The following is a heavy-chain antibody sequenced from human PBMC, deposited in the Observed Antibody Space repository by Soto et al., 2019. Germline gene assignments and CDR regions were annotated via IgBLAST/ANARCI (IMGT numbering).Heavy chain of an antibody. Sequence: GGSLRLSCAASGFTFGIHWMTWVRQVPGKGLEWVANINQDRSDKYYVDSVKGRFIISRDNAKDSLYLQMNSLRVEDTAVYYCATSMRHTLDPWGQGTLVTVSS. J-gene: IGHJ5*02. V-gene: IGHV3-7*01. CDR3: ATSMRHTLDP. D-gene: IGHD2-21*01. CDR1: GFTFGIHW. CDR2: INQDRSDK.